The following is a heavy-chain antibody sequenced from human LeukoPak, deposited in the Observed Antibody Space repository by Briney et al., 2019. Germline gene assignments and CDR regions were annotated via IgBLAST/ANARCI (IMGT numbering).Heavy chain of an antibody. Sequence: PSETLSLTCTVSGGSISSSRYYWGWIRQPPGKGLEWIGSIYYNGGTYYNPSLKSRVTISVDTSKNQFSLELTSVTAADTAVYYCARVAGTSGYSVDYWGQGTLVTVSS. V-gene: IGHV4-39*07. CDR3: ARVAGTSGYSVDY. J-gene: IGHJ4*02. CDR1: GGSISSSRYY. D-gene: IGHD3-22*01. CDR2: IYYNGGT.